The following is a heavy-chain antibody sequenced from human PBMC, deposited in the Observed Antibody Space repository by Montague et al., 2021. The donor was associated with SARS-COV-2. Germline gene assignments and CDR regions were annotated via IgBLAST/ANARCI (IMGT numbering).Heavy chain of an antibody. CDR1: GGSIRSYY. J-gene: IGHJ4*02. V-gene: IGHV4-59*03. CDR2: IYYDGST. CDR3: ARYGSYFEH. D-gene: IGHD1-26*01. Sequence: SETLSLTCNVSGGSIRSYYWSWTRQTPGKGLEWIGYIYYDGSTNYNPSLKSRVTMSVDSSKNQFSLRLSSATAADTAVYYCARYGSYFEHWGQGTLVTVSS.